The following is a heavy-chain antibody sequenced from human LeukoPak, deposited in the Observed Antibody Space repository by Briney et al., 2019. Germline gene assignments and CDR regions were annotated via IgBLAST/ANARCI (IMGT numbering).Heavy chain of an antibody. Sequence: GGSLRLSCAASGFTFSNYWMNWVRQAPGKGLEWVANIKQDGSEKYYVDSVKGRFTISRDNAKNSLYLQMNTLRAEDTAVYFCAGGKVPRNYWGQGTLVTVSS. CDR3: AGGKVPRNY. V-gene: IGHV3-7*01. CDR2: IKQDGSEK. CDR1: GFTFSNYW. J-gene: IGHJ4*02. D-gene: IGHD4/OR15-4a*01.